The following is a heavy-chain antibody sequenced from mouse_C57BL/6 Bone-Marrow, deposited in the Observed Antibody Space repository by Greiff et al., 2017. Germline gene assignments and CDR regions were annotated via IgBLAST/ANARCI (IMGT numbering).Heavy chain of an antibody. Sequence: EVKLMESGAELVRPGSSVKMSCKTSGYTFTSYGINWVKQRPGQGLEWIGYIYIGNGYTEYNEKFKGKATLTSDTSSSTAYMQLSSLTSEDSAIYFCARSPMITTRYYAMDYWGQGTSVTVSS. CDR3: ARSPMITTRYYAMDY. D-gene: IGHD2-4*01. J-gene: IGHJ4*01. V-gene: IGHV1-58*01. CDR2: IYIGNGYT. CDR1: GYTFTSYG.